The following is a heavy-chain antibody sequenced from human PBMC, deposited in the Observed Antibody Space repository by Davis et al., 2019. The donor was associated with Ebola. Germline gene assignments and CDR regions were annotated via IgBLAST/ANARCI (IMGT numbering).Heavy chain of an antibody. Sequence: PGGSLRLSCAASGFTFDDYAMHWVRQAPGKGLEWVSGISWNSGSIGYADSVKGRFTISRDNAKNSLYLQMNSLRAEDTALYYCAKLMVRGGWHYYYYGMDVWGQGTTVTVSS. V-gene: IGHV3-9*01. D-gene: IGHD3-10*01. J-gene: IGHJ6*02. CDR1: GFTFDDYA. CDR2: ISWNSGSI. CDR3: AKLMVRGGWHYYYYGMDV.